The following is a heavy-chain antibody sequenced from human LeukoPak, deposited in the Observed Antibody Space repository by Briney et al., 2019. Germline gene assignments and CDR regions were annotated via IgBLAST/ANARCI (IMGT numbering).Heavy chain of an antibody. J-gene: IGHJ4*02. CDR1: GFTFSSYS. D-gene: IGHD3-22*01. Sequence: GGSLRLSCAASGFTFSSYSMNWVRQAPGKGLEWVSYISSSSSTIYYADSVKGRFTISRDNAKNSLYLQMNSLRAEDTAVYYCARDRYYDSSGYYYIHYFDYWGQGTLVTVSS. CDR2: ISSSSSTI. V-gene: IGHV3-48*01. CDR3: ARDRYYDSSGYYYIHYFDY.